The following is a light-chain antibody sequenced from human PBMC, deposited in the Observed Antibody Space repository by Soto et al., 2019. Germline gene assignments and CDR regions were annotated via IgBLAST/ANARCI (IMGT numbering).Light chain of an antibody. CDR2: GDP. V-gene: IGLV1-40*01. CDR1: SSNIGAGYD. J-gene: IGLJ2*01. CDR3: QSYDSSLSGVV. Sequence: QSVLTQPPSVSGAPGQRVTISCTGSSSNIGAGYDVYWYQQLPGTVPKLLTYGDPNRPSGVPDRFSGSKSGISASLAITGLQADDEADYYCQSYDSSLSGVVFGGGTKLTVL.